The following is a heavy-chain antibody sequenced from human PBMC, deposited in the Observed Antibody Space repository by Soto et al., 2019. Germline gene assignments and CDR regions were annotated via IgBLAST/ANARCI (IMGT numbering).Heavy chain of an antibody. J-gene: IGHJ6*02. Sequence: SEPLSLTCTVSGGSISSGGYYWSWIRQHPGKGLEWIGYIYYSGSTYYNPSLKSRVTISVDTSKDQFSLKLSSVTAADTAVYYCARAESYYYYGMDVWGQGTTVTVSS. CDR1: GGSISSGGYY. V-gene: IGHV4-31*03. CDR3: ARAESYYYYGMDV. CDR2: IYYSGST.